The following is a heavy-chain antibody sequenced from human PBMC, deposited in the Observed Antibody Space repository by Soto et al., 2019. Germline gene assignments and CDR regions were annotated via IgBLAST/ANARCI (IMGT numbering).Heavy chain of an antibody. V-gene: IGHV1-3*01. D-gene: IGHD4-17*01. Sequence: AAVKVSCKASGYTFTSYGMHWVLQAPGQRLEWMGWINAGNGNTKYSQKFQGRVTITRDTSASTAYMELSSLRSEDTAVYYCARAHPTTVYDYWGQGTLVTVS. J-gene: IGHJ4*02. CDR2: INAGNGNT. CDR3: ARAHPTTVYDY. CDR1: GYTFTSYG.